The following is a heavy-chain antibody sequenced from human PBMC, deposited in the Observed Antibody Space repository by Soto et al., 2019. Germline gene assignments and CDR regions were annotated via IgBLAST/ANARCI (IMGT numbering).Heavy chain of an antibody. Sequence: QVQLVQSGAEVKKPGASEKVSCKASGYTCTSYGISWVRQAPGQGLEWMGWISAYNGNTNYSQQLQGRVTMTTDASTSTAYMELRSLSSDDTAVYYCARASGSSYWFDPWGQGTLVTVSS. CDR2: ISAYNGNT. CDR1: GYTCTSYG. CDR3: ARASGSSYWFDP. D-gene: IGHD1-26*01. J-gene: IGHJ5*02. V-gene: IGHV1-18*01.